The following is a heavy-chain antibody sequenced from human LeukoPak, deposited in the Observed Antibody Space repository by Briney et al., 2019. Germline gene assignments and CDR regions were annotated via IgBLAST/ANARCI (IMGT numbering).Heavy chain of an antibody. Sequence: SETLSLTCAVSGYSISSDNYWVWIRQPPGQGLKWPGGIYHSGNTSYNPSLKSRVTMSVDTSKNQFSLKLSSVTAADTAVYYCARAPRDSSSSNYMRRFDYWGQGTLVTVSS. J-gene: IGHJ4*02. CDR3: ARAPRDSSSSNYMRRFDY. V-gene: IGHV4-38-2*01. CDR2: IYHSGNT. D-gene: IGHD3-22*01. CDR1: GYSISSDNY.